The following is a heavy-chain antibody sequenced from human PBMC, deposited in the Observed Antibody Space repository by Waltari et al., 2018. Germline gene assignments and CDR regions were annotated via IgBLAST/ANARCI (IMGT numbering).Heavy chain of an antibody. V-gene: IGHV1-3*01. CDR2: INAGNGNT. CDR3: ARGEMAEYFQH. Sequence: QVQLVQSGAEVKKPGASVKVSCKASGYTFTSYAMHWVRQAPGQRLEWMGWINAGNGNTKYSQKFQGRVTITRDTSTSTAYMELSSLRSEDTAVYYCARGEMAEYFQHWGQGTLVTVSS. D-gene: IGHD1-26*01. J-gene: IGHJ1*01. CDR1: GYTFTSYA.